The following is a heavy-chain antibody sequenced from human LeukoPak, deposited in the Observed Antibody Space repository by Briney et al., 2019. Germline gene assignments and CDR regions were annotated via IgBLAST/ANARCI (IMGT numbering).Heavy chain of an antibody. CDR3: ARVSSGSYYFDS. CDR1: AGSISSSNW. CDR2: IYHSGST. Sequence: MTSETLSLTCAITAGSISSSNWWSWVRQPPGKGLEWIGEIYHSGSTNYSPSLKSRVTISVDKSKNQFSLKVTSVTAADTAVYYCARVSSGSYYFDSWGQGTLVTVSS. V-gene: IGHV4-4*02. J-gene: IGHJ4*02. D-gene: IGHD1-26*01.